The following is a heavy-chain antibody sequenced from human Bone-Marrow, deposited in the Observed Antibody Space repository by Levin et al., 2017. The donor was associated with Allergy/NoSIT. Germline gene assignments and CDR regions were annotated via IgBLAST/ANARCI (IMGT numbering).Heavy chain of an antibody. Sequence: GESLKISCAASGFTVSSNYMSWVRQAPGKGLEWVSVIYSGGSTYYADSVKGRFTISRDNSKNTLYLQMNSLRAEDTAVYYCARGLTVTTTSGMDVWGQGTTVTVSS. V-gene: IGHV3-53*01. CDR3: ARGLTVTTTSGMDV. D-gene: IGHD4-11*01. CDR1: GFTVSSNY. J-gene: IGHJ6*02. CDR2: IYSGGST.